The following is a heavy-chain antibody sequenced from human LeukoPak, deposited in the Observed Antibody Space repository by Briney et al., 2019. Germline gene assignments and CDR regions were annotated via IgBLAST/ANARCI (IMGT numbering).Heavy chain of an antibody. CDR2: TSYDGSNK. J-gene: IGHJ6*02. V-gene: IGHV3-30-3*01. CDR1: GFTFSSYA. CDR3: ARDPGYGAYYYYYGMDV. D-gene: IGHD5-12*01. Sequence: PGWSLRLSCAASGFTFSSYAMHWVRQAPGKGLEWVAVTSYDGSNKYYADSVKGRFTISRDNSKNTLYLQMNSLRAEDTAVYYCARDPGYGAYYYYYGMDVWGQGTTVTVSS.